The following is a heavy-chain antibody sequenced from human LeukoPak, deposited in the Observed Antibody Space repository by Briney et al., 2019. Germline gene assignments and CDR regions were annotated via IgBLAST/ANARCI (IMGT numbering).Heavy chain of an antibody. CDR1: GGSISRDY. D-gene: IGHD1-14*01. J-gene: IGHJ5*02. CDR2: IYYTGST. V-gene: IGHV4-59*12. CDR3: ARENPTGPSLTGRFDP. Sequence: SETLSLTCTVSGGSISRDYWSWIRQPPGKGLEWIGYIYYTGSTNYNPSLKSRVTMSVDTSKNQFSLKLSSVTAADTGVYYCARENPTGPSLTGRFDPWGQGTLVTVSS.